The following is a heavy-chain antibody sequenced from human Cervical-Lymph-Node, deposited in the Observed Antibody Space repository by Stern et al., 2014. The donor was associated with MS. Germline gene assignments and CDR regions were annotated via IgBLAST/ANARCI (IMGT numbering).Heavy chain of an antibody. J-gene: IGHJ3*02. CDR3: ARAGSGRGALDI. V-gene: IGHV1-69*09. D-gene: IGHD3-10*01. CDR1: GGTFGFYN. Sequence: QVQLVQSGSEVKKPGSSMKVSCKASGGTFGFYNINWVRQAPGRGLEWLGRIIPVHGVPTYSERLQGRVTMTADKSTGAAYLELSSLRSEDTAVYYCARAGSGRGALDIWGQGTLVTVSS. CDR2: IIPVHGVP.